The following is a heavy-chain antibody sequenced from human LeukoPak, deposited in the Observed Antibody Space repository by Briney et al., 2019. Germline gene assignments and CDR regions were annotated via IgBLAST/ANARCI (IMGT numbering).Heavy chain of an antibody. CDR1: GYSFTSYW. Sequence: GESLKISCKGSGYSFTSYWIGWVRQMPGKGLEWMGIIYPGDSDTRYSPSFQGQVTISADRSISTAYLQWSSLKASDTAMYYCARTTYYYDSSGSDYFDYWGQGTLVTVSS. V-gene: IGHV5-51*01. D-gene: IGHD3-22*01. CDR2: IYPGDSDT. J-gene: IGHJ4*02. CDR3: ARTTYYYDSSGSDYFDY.